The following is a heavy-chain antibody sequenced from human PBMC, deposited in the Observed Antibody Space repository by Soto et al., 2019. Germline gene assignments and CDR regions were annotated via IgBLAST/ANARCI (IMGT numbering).Heavy chain of an antibody. Sequence: PGGSLRLSCAASGFNFSSYVMHWVRQAPGKGLEWVAVIWYDGGNKYYADPVKGRFTISRDNSKNTLYLQMNSLRAEDTAVYYCARDGQWLPRDGLRSSYYFDYWGQGTLVTVSS. J-gene: IGHJ4*02. D-gene: IGHD6-19*01. V-gene: IGHV3-33*01. CDR3: ARDGQWLPRDGLRSSYYFDY. CDR2: IWYDGGNK. CDR1: GFNFSSYV.